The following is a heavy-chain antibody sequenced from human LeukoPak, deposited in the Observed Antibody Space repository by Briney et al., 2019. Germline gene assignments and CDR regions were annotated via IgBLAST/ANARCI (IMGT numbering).Heavy chain of an antibody. Sequence: PGTSLRLACAVSGFTIANHGMHWVRQAPGKGLEWVAMISHHGEAEYYGDSVRGRLTISRDTSNNTLYLQMYSLRIEDTGVYYCAKDWGSSGWYNWFGSWGRGTLVTVSS. CDR3: AKDWGSSGWYNWFGS. D-gene: IGHD6-19*01. CDR2: ISHHGEAE. J-gene: IGHJ5*01. CDR1: GFTIANHG. V-gene: IGHV3-30*18.